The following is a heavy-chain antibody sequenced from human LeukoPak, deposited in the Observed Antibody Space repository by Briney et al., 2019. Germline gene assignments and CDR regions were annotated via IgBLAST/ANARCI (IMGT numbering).Heavy chain of an antibody. CDR1: GFTFSNYA. D-gene: IGHD2-2*01. CDR3: AKRCSSTSCPHFYFDY. Sequence: GGSLRLSCAASGFTFSNYAMSWVRQAPGKGLEWVSSVDTSGGTYYPDSVEGRFTISRDIAKNTVYLQMNSLRVEDTALYYCAKRCSSTSCPHFYFDYWGQGTLVTVSS. J-gene: IGHJ4*02. V-gene: IGHV3-23*01. CDR2: VDTSGGT.